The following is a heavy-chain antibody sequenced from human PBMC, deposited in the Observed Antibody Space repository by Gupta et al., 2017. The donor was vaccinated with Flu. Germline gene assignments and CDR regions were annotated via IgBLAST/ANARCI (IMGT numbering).Heavy chain of an antibody. J-gene: IGHJ4*02. CDR1: GFPLSRYY. Sequence: EVQLVESGGGMVQPGGSLSLSCAPSGFPLSRYYMSWVRQAPGKGLEWVANIRGDGREKYYMDPVKGRFTISRDNAENSVYLEMNSLRAEDTAVYYCAREKSGRHFDHWGQGTLVTVSS. V-gene: IGHV3-7*01. CDR2: IRGDGREK. CDR3: AREKSGRHFDH. D-gene: IGHD1-26*01.